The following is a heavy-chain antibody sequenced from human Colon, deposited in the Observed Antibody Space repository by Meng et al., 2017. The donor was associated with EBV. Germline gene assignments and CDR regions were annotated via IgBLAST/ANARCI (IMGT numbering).Heavy chain of an antibody. J-gene: IGHJ4*02. Sequence: QGQLQESGPGVVEPSGTLSLTCAVSGASISSNNWWSWVRQPPGKGLEWIGEIYHGGNTNYNPSLKSRVTISVDRSNDQFSLSLSSVTAADTAVYYCARGNAYNAPSFDYWGQGTLVTVSS. CDR1: GASISSNNW. V-gene: IGHV4-4*02. CDR3: ARGNAYNAPSFDY. CDR2: IYHGGNT. D-gene: IGHD5-24*01.